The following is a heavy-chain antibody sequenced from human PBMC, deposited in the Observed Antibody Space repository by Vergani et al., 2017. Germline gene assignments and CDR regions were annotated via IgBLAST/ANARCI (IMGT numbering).Heavy chain of an antibody. CDR3: ANALYTSGGDY. Sequence: QVQLVQSGAEVKKPGASVKVSCKASGYTFTSYYMHWVRQAPGQGLEWMGIINPSGGSTSYAQKFQGRVTMTWDTSTSTVYMELSSLRSEDTAVYYCANALYTSGGDYWGQGTLVTVSS. CDR2: INPSGGST. D-gene: IGHD3-16*01. V-gene: IGHV1-46*03. J-gene: IGHJ4*02. CDR1: GYTFTSYY.